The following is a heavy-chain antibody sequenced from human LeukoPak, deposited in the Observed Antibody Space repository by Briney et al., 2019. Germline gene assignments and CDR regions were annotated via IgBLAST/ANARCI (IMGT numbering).Heavy chain of an antibody. CDR3: ARNYHGSGSGPWFDP. CDR2: ISTYNGNT. V-gene: IGHV1-18*01. CDR1: GYTFSSYG. Sequence: ASVKVSCKASGYTFSSYGISWVRQAPGQGLGWMGWISTYNGNTNYAQNFQGRVTMTTDTSATTAYMELRSLRSDDTAVYYCARNYHGSGSGPWFDPWGQGTLVTVSS. D-gene: IGHD3-10*01. J-gene: IGHJ5*02.